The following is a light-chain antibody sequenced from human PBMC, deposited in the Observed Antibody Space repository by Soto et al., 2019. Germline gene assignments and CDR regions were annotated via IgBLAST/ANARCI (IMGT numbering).Light chain of an antibody. CDR2: DNH. V-gene: IGLV1-51*01. J-gene: IGLJ2*01. Sequence: QSVLTQPPAVSAAPGQKVTISCSGSSSNIGDNYVSWYQQLPGTAHKLISSDNHKRPSGIPDRFSGSKYGTSATLGITGLQAGDEGDYYCATWDSRLRALLFGGGTKLTVL. CDR1: SSNIGDNY. CDR3: ATWDSRLRALL.